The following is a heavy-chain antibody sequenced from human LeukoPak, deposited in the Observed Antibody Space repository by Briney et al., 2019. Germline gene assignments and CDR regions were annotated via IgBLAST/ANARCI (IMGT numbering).Heavy chain of an antibody. V-gene: IGHV3-30*18. D-gene: IGHD5-18*01. Sequence: GRSLRLSCAASGFTFSSYGMHWVRQAPGKGLEWVAVISYDGSNKYYADTVKGRFTISRDNSKNTLYLQMNSLRAEDTAVYYCAKDLRGYSYGYPSYYYYYGMDVWGQGTTVTVSS. CDR1: GFTFSSYG. CDR2: ISYDGSNK. J-gene: IGHJ6*02. CDR3: AKDLRGYSYGYPSYYYYYGMDV.